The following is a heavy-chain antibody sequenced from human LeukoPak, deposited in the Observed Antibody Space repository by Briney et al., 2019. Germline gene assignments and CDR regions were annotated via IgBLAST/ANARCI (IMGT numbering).Heavy chain of an antibody. CDR3: ALKGGVGATKHFQH. V-gene: IGHV1-24*01. CDR1: GYTLTELS. J-gene: IGHJ1*01. CDR2: FDPEDGET. Sequence: ASVKVSCKLSGYTLTELSMHWVRQAPGKGLEWMGGFDPEDGETIYAQKFQGRVTMTEDTSTDTAYMELSSLRSEDTAVYYCALKGGVGATKHFQHWGPGTLVTVSS. D-gene: IGHD1-26*01.